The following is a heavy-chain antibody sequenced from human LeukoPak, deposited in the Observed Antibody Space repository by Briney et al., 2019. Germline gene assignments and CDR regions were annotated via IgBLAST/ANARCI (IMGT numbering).Heavy chain of an antibody. J-gene: IGHJ4*02. D-gene: IGHD3-3*01. Sequence: GRSLRLSCAASGFTFSSYAMHWVRQAPGKGLEWVAVISYDGSNKYYADSVKGRFTISRDNSKNTLYLQMNSLRAEDTAVYYCARGTSRTSPLSGYYRGYFDYWGKGTLVTVSS. CDR1: GFTFSSYA. V-gene: IGHV3-30-3*01. CDR2: ISYDGSNK. CDR3: ARGTSRTSPLSGYYRGYFDY.